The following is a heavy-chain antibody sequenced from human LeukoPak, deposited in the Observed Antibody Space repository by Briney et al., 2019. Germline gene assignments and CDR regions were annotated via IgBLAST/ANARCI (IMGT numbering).Heavy chain of an antibody. CDR1: GFTFSNNA. CDR2: ISGSGVTT. V-gene: IGHV3-23*01. J-gene: IGHJ6*03. Sequence: GGSLRLSCAASGFTFSNNAMGWVRQAPGKGLEWISSISGSGVTTFYADSVKGRFTISRDNSKNTFYLQMKSLRAEDTAVYFCAKHVLEAAVYCYYMEVWGKGTTVIVSS. CDR3: AKHVLEAAVYCYYMEV. D-gene: IGHD6-13*01.